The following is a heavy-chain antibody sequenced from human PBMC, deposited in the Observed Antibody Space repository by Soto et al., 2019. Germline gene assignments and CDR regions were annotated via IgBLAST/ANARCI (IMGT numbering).Heavy chain of an antibody. J-gene: IGHJ5*01. D-gene: IGHD2-15*01. CDR2: ISGTMGSVRDP. CDR3: ANARCSSSTCYVPDS. CDR1: GFTFSTYT. V-gene: IGHV3-23*01. Sequence: EVHLLESGGGLVQPGGSLRLSCVASGFTFSTYTMSWVRRALGKGLEWVSVISGTMGSVRDPYYADSVQGRFTISRDDFKSTLYLQMNSLRAEDTAIYYCANARCSSSTCYVPDSWGQGTLVTVSS.